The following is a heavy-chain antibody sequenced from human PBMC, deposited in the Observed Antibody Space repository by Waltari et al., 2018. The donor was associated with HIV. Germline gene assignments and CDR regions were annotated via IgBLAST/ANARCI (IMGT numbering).Heavy chain of an antibody. CDR3: ARAHLGYCSSTSCFDY. V-gene: IGHV1-69*04. CDR1: GGTFSSYA. CDR2: IIPILGIA. J-gene: IGHJ4*02. D-gene: IGHD2-2*01. Sequence: QVQLVQSGAEVKKPGSSVKVSCKASGGTFSSYAISWVRPAPGQGLEWMGRIIPILGIANYAQKFQGRVTITADKSTSTAYMELSSLRSEDTAVYYCARAHLGYCSSTSCFDYWGQGTLVTVSS.